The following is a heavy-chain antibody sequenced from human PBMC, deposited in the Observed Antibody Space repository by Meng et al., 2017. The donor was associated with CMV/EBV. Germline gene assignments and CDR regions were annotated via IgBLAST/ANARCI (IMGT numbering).Heavy chain of an antibody. CDR2: IYYSGST. Sequence: SETLSLTCTVSGGSISSGGYYWSWIRQPPGKGLEWIGYIYYSGSTYYNPSLKSRVTISVDTSKNQFSLKLSSVTAADTAVYYCASSAYDRGGYSRLFDYWGQGTLVTVSS. CDR1: GGSISSGGYY. D-gene: IGHD3-22*01. J-gene: IGHJ4*02. V-gene: IGHV4-31*03. CDR3: ASSAYDRGGYSRLFDY.